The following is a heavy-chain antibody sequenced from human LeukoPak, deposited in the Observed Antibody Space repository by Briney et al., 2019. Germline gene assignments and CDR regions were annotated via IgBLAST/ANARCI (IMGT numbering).Heavy chain of an antibody. CDR1: GGSFSGYY. V-gene: IGHV4-34*01. CDR3: ARFESYDFWSGYSYYFDY. Sequence: PSETLSLTCAVYGGSFSGYYWSWIRQPPGKGLEWIGEINHSGSTNYNPSLKSRVTISLDTSKNQFSLKLSSVTAADTAVYYCARFESYDFWSGYSYYFDYWGQGTLVTVSS. CDR2: INHSGST. J-gene: IGHJ4*02. D-gene: IGHD3-3*01.